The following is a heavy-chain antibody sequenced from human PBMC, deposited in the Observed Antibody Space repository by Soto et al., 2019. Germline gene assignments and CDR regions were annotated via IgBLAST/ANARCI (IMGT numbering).Heavy chain of an antibody. CDR3: TRADRDYTYYRFNGLDL. V-gene: IGHV3-49*04. Sequence: QAGGSLRLSCTGSGFTFGDYAMSWVRQAPGKGLEWIGHIRSRASGGTTEYATSVKYRFSLSRDDSKSTAYLQLHSLNTADTGVYLCTRADRDYTYYRFNGLDLWGQGTTVTVSS. J-gene: IGHJ6*02. CDR2: IRSRASGGTT. CDR1: GFTFGDYA. D-gene: IGHD4-4*01.